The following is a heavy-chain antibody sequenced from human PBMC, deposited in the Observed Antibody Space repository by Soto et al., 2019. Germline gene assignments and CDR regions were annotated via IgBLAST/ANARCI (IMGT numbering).Heavy chain of an antibody. V-gene: IGHV4-30-4*01. CDR1: GGSISSGDYY. J-gene: IGHJ6*02. D-gene: IGHD2-2*01. Sequence: QVQLQESGPGLVKPSQTLSLTCTVSGGSISSGDYYWSWIRQPPGKGLEWIGYIYYSGSTYYNPSLKSRVTISVDTSKNQFSLKLSSVTAADTAVYYCARFLAALVPAAEPYYYYGMDVWGQGTTVTVSS. CDR2: IYYSGST. CDR3: ARFLAALVPAAEPYYYYGMDV.